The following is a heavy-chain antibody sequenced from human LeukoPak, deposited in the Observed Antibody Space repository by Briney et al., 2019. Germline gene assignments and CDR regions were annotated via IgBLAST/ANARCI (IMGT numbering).Heavy chain of an antibody. CDR1: GFTFSSYA. CDR2: ISDSGGRT. J-gene: IGHJ4*02. V-gene: IGHV3-23*01. D-gene: IGHD2-2*01. CDR3: AREGASISHDFDY. Sequence: PGGSLRLSCAASGFTFSSYAMSWVRQAPGKGLEWVSSISDSGGRTYHADSVKGRFTISRDNAKNSLYLQMNSLRAEDTAVYYCAREGASISHDFDYWGQGTLVTVSS.